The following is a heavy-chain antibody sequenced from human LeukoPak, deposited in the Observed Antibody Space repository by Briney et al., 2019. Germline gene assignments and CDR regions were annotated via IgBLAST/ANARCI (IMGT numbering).Heavy chain of an antibody. Sequence: ASVKVSCKASGGTFSSYAISWVRQAPGQGLEWMGGIIPIFGTANYAQKFQGRVTITADESTSTAYMELSSLRSEDTAVYYCARQDYGGIAFDYWGQGTLVTVSS. D-gene: IGHD4-23*01. CDR1: GGTFSSYA. V-gene: IGHV1-69*13. J-gene: IGHJ4*02. CDR3: ARQDYGGIAFDY. CDR2: IIPIFGTA.